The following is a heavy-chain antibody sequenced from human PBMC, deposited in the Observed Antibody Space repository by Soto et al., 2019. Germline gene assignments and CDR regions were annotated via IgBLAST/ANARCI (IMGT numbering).Heavy chain of an antibody. Sequence: GASVKVSCKASGGTFSSYAISWVRQAPGQGLEWMGGIIPIFGTANYAQKFQGRVTITADESTSTAYMELSSLRSEDTAVYYCAREGLDDVDIVATGDYWGQGTLVTVSS. CDR1: GGTFSSYA. CDR2: IIPIFGTA. V-gene: IGHV1-69*13. J-gene: IGHJ4*02. CDR3: AREGLDDVDIVATGDY. D-gene: IGHD5-12*01.